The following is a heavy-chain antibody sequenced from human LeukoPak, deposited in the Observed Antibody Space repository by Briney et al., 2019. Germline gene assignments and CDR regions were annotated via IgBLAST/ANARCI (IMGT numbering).Heavy chain of an antibody. V-gene: IGHV3-21*01. CDR1: GFTFSGYS. CDR2: ISSSSSYI. CDR3: ARLSGSYPHDAFDI. D-gene: IGHD1-26*01. J-gene: IGHJ3*02. Sequence: GGSLRLSCAASGFTFSGYSMNWVRQAPGKGLEWVSSISSSSSYIYYTDSVKGRFTISRDNAKNSLYLQMNSLRAEDTAVYYCARLSGSYPHDAFDIWGQGTMVTVSS.